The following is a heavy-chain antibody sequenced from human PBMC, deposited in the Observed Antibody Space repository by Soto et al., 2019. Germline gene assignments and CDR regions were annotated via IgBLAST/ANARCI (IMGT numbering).Heavy chain of an antibody. V-gene: IGHV3-30*18. D-gene: IGHD4-17*01. J-gene: IGHJ5*02. Sequence: QVQLVESGGGAVQPGRSLRLSCAASGFTFDSHGMHWVRQAPGNGLEWVAVISSDGNNKYYADSVKGRFTISRDNFNNILYLQMSSLRAEDTAVYYCAKDLLPNTVTTCGSWGQGTLVTVSS. CDR1: GFTFDSHG. CDR3: AKDLLPNTVTTCGS. CDR2: ISSDGNNK.